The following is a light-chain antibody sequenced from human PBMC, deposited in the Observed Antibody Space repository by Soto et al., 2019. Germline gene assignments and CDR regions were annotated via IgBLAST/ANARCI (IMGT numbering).Light chain of an antibody. V-gene: IGKV3-11*01. J-gene: IGKJ1*01. CDR3: QQRSKGWT. CDR2: DAS. Sequence: IVLTQSPGTLSLSPGERATLSCRASQSVSSYLAWYQQKPGQAPRLLIYDASNRATGIPARFSGSGSGTDFTLTISSLEPEDFAVYYCQQRSKGWTFGQGTKVDIK. CDR1: QSVSSY.